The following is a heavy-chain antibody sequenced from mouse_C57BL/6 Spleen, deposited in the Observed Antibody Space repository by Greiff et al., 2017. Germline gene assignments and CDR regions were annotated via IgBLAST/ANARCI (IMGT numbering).Heavy chain of an antibody. Sequence: QVQLQQSGAELVRPGTSVKLSCKASGYTFTSYWMHWVKQRPGQGLEWIGVIDPSDSYTNYNQKFKGKATLTVDTSSSTAYMQLSSLTSADSAVFYCARYYDGSSYNYFDYWGQGTTLTVSS. CDR2: IDPSDSYT. CDR3: ARYYDGSSYNYFDY. CDR1: GYTFTSYW. D-gene: IGHD1-1*01. V-gene: IGHV1-59*01. J-gene: IGHJ2*01.